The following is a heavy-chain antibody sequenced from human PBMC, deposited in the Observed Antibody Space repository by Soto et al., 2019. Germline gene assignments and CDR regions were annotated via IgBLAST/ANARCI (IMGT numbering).Heavy chain of an antibody. CDR3: ARARMFSGAHHDY. J-gene: IGHJ4*02. Sequence: QVHLVQSGAVVENPGASVKVSCKASGYTFTNFGINWVRQAPGQGLEWMGWITPYNGNANYPQKHQDRLTITTDTSTNTAYLELRSPRSDDTAVYFCARARMFSGAHHDYWGQGTRVTVSS. CDR1: GYTFTNFG. V-gene: IGHV1-18*04. D-gene: IGHD1-26*01. CDR2: ITPYNGNA.